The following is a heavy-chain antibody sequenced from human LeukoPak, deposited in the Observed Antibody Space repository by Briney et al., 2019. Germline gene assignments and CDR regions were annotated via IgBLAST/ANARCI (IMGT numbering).Heavy chain of an antibody. J-gene: IGHJ5*02. V-gene: IGHV4-34*01. CDR1: GGSFSGYY. CDR2: INHSGST. Sequence: SETLSLTCDVYGGSFSGYYWSWIRQPPGKGLEWIGEINHSGSTNYNPSLKSRVTISVDTSKNQFSLKLSSVTAADTAVYYCARAPRGWFDPWGQGTLVTVSS. CDR3: ARAPRGWFDP. D-gene: IGHD5-24*01.